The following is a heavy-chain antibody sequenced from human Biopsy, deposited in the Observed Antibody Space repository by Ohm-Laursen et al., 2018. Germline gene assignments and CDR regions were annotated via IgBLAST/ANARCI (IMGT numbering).Heavy chain of an antibody. D-gene: IGHD6-13*01. CDR3: ARTPILIVSAGLVYRHRRHLQGMDV. CDR1: GFSLSARGMC. Sequence: TQTLTLTSSFPGFSLSARGMCVSWIRQAPGKALEWLARVDWDDYKHYSASLQTKLSISKDTSNDQVVLTVNNVDPADTATYYCARTPILIVSAGLVYRHRRHLQGMDVWGQGSAVTVS. V-gene: IGHV2-70*11. J-gene: IGHJ6*02. CDR2: VDWDDYK.